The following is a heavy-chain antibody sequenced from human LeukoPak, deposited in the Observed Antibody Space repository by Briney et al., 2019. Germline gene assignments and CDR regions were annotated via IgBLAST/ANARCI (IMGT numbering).Heavy chain of an antibody. CDR2: LSGSGSSA. Sequence: PGGSLRLPCAASGFTFSTYAMSWVRQAPGKGLEWVSGLSGSGSSAYYADSVKGRFTISRDNSKNTLYLQMNSLRPEDTAVYYCAIGIAAPDGGYWGQGTLVTVSS. D-gene: IGHD6-13*01. V-gene: IGHV3-23*01. CDR3: AIGIAAPDGGY. J-gene: IGHJ4*02. CDR1: GFTFSTYA.